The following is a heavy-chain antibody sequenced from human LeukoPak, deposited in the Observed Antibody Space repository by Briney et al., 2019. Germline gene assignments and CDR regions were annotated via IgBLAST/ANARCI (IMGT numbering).Heavy chain of an antibody. CDR2: ISYDGSNK. CDR1: GFTFSSYA. D-gene: IGHD3-10*01. J-gene: IGHJ4*02. CDR3: ARSYYPPGSGSYYEDYFDY. V-gene: IGHV3-30-3*01. Sequence: GGSLRLSCAASGFTFSSYAMHWVRQAPGKGLEWVAVISYDGSNKYYADSVKGRFTISRDNSKNTLYLQMNSLRAEDTAVYYCARSYYPPGSGSYYEDYFDYWGQGTLVTVSS.